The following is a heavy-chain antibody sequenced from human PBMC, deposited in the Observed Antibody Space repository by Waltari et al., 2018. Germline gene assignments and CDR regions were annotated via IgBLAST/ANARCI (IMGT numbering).Heavy chain of an antibody. Sequence: EVQLVESGGGLIQPGGSLRLSCAASWFPVSSNYISWVRQAPGKGLEWVSVIYSGGSTYYADSVKGRFTISRDNSKNTLYLQMNSLRAEDTAVYYCAGPNRIAVAGTAFAFDYWGQGTLVTVSS. CDR1: WFPVSSNY. CDR2: IYSGGST. V-gene: IGHV3-53*01. D-gene: IGHD6-19*01. J-gene: IGHJ4*02. CDR3: AGPNRIAVAGTAFAFDY.